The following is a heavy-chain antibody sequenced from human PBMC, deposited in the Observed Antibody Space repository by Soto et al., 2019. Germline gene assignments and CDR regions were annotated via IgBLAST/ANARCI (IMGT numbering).Heavy chain of an antibody. CDR2: IHHSGST. Sequence: TPSLTFTVSRGSISSGENFWNWIRQSPGKGLEWIGYIHHSGSTYYNPSLKSRLTISVDTSKNQISLKLNSVTAADTAVYYWARDTGTYPYYFDYWGQGTLVTVSS. J-gene: IGHJ4*02. CDR1: RGSISSGENF. D-gene: IGHD1-26*01. CDR3: ARDTGTYPYYFDY. V-gene: IGHV4-30-4*01.